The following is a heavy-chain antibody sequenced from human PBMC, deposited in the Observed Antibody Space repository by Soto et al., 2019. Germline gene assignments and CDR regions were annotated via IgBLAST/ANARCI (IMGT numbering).Heavy chain of an antibody. CDR3: AKERGYNYGYDAMDV. J-gene: IGHJ6*02. CDR1: GFTFSSYA. Sequence: EVQLSESGGGLVQPGGSLRLSCAASGFTFSSYAMSWVRQAPGKGLEWVSGISGSGGSTYYADSVKGRFTISRDNSKNTLYLQTNSLRAEDTAVYYCAKERGYNYGYDAMDVWGQGTTVTVSS. V-gene: IGHV3-23*01. CDR2: ISGSGGST. D-gene: IGHD5-18*01.